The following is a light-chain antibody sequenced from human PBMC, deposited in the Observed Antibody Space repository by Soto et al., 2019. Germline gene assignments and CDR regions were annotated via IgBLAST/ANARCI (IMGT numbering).Light chain of an antibody. Sequence: EMVLTQSPATLSSSPGETATLSCRASQYVGTRLAWYQHKPGQAPRLLIYYMSKRATGIPARFSGSGSGTDFTLTISSLAPEDFATYYCQQYDSYSWTFGQGTKVDIK. CDR1: QYVGTR. CDR3: QQYDSYSWT. V-gene: IGKV3-11*01. J-gene: IGKJ1*01. CDR2: YMS.